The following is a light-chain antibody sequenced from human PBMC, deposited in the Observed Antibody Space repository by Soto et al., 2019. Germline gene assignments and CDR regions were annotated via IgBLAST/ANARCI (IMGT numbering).Light chain of an antibody. CDR1: SSDVGGYNY. CDR2: DVS. J-gene: IGLJ2*01. V-gene: IGLV2-14*01. CDR3: SSYTSSSTL. Sequence: QSALTQPASVSGSPGQSITISCTGTSSDVGGYNYVSWYQQHPGKAPKLMIYDVSNRPSGVSNRFSGSKSGNTASLTISGLKAEDEADYYGSSYTSSSTLFGGGTQLTVL.